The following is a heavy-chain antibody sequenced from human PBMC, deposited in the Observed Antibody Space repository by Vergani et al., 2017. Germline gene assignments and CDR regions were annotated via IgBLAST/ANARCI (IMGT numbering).Heavy chain of an antibody. CDR3: AGDLEVIGQAVYYYYGMDV. D-gene: IGHD3-16*02. CDR1: GYTFTSYY. V-gene: IGHV1-46*03. Sequence: QVQLVQSGAEVKKPGASVKVSCKASGYTFTSYYMHWVRQAPGQGLEWMGIINPSGGSTSYAQKFQGRVTMTRDTSTSTVYMELSSLRSEDTAVYYCAGDLEVIGQAVYYYYGMDVWSQGTTVTVSS. CDR2: INPSGGST. J-gene: IGHJ6*02.